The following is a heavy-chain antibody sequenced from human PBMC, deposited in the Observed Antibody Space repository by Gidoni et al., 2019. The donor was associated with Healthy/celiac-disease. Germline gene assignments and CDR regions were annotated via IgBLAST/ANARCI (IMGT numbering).Heavy chain of an antibody. J-gene: IGHJ3*02. D-gene: IGHD6-6*01. Sequence: QLQLQESGPGLVKPSETLSLTCTVSGGSISSSSYYWGWIRQPPGKGLEWIGSIYYSGSTYYNPSLKSRVTISVDTSKNQFSLKLSSVTAADTAVYYCARLSSSLHDAFDIWGQGTMVTVSS. V-gene: IGHV4-39*07. CDR2: IYYSGST. CDR3: ARLSSSLHDAFDI. CDR1: GGSISSSSYY.